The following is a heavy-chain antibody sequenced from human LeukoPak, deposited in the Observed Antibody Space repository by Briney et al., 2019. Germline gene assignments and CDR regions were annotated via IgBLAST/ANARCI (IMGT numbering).Heavy chain of an antibody. CDR2: IRSKAYGGTT. CDR3: TRDCASIYDLCTGGEATLFDY. V-gene: IGHV3-49*03. D-gene: IGHD2-8*02. J-gene: IGHJ4*02. Sequence: PGRSLRLSCTASGFTFGDYAMSWFRQAPGKGLEWVGFIRSKAYGGTTEYAASVKGRFTIPRDDSKSIAYPQMNSLKTEDTAVYYCTRDCASIYDLCTGGEATLFDYWGQGTLVTVSS. CDR1: GFTFGDYA.